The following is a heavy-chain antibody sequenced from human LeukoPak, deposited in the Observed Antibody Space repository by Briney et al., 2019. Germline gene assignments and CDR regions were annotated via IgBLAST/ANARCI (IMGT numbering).Heavy chain of an antibody. D-gene: IGHD2-2*01. J-gene: IGHJ4*02. CDR2: ISSSSSYI. CDR1: GFTFSSYS. CDR3: ALYCSSTSCSPFDY. V-gene: IGHV3-21*01. Sequence: PGGSLRLSCAASGFTFSSYSMNWVRQAPGKGLEWVSSISSSSSYIYYADSVKDRFTISRDNAKNSLYLQMNSLRAEDTAVYYCALYCSSTSCSPFDYWGQGTLVTVSS.